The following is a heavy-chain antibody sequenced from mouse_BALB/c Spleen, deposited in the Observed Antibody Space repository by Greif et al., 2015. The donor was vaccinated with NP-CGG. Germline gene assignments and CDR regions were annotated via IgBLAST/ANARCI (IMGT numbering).Heavy chain of an antibody. J-gene: IGHJ3*01. CDR2: INPSSGYT. CDR1: GYTFTSYT. V-gene: IGHV1-4*02. D-gene: IGHD2-3*01. CDR3: ARSYDGYSSFAY. Sequence: VMLVESAAELARPGASVKMSCKASGYTFTSYTMHWVKQRPGQGLEWIGYINPSSGYTEYNQKFKDKTTLTADKSSSTAYMQLSSLTSEDSAVYYCARSYDGYSSFAYWGQGTLVTVSA.